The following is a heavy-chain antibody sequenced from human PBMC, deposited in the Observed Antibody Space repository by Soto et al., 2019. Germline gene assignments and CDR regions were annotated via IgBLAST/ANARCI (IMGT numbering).Heavy chain of an antibody. D-gene: IGHD2-21*01. V-gene: IGHV3-21*01. J-gene: IGHJ3*01. Sequence: EVQLVESGGRLVKPGGSLRLSCAVSGFALSSYSIAWVRQAPGKGLEWVSFTFNSAGGLYYAHSVKGLFAISRDDGKKSVYLEMSRLRAEHTAVYYSGREEGFCGAGYCFRSAFDLWCQGTVV. CDR1: GFALSSYS. CDR3: GREEGFCGAGYCFRSAFDL. CDR2: TFNSAGGL.